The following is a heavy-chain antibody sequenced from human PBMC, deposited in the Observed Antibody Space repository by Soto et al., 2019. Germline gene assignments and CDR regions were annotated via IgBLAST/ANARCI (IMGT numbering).Heavy chain of an antibody. V-gene: IGHV3-11*01. Sequence: QVQLVESGGGLVKPGGSLRLSCAASGFTFSDYYMSWIRQAPGKGPEWVSYISSRSSTIFYADSVKGRFTISRDNVKNALYLPMISLRAEDTAVYYCASGTNGAFFVYWGQGILVTVSS. CDR3: ASGTNGAFFVY. CDR2: ISSRSSTI. CDR1: GFTFSDYY. J-gene: IGHJ4*02. D-gene: IGHD2-8*01.